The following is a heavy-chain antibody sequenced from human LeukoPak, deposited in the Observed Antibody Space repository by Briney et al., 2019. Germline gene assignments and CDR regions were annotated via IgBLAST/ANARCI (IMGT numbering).Heavy chain of an antibody. D-gene: IGHD2-15*01. CDR1: GFTLSSYA. V-gene: IGHV3-23*01. Sequence: GGSLRLSCAASGFTLSSYAMSWVRQGPGKGLEWVSAISVSGNTYHADSVKGRFTISRDSSKNTLYLQMNGLRAEDAAVYYCAKAPVTTCSGAYCYPFDYWGQGTLVTVSS. J-gene: IGHJ4*02. CDR2: ISVSGNT. CDR3: AKAPVTTCSGAYCYPFDY.